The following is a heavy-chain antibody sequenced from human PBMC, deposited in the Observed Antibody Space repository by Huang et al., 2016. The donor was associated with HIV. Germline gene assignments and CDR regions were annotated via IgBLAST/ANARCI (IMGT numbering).Heavy chain of an antibody. CDR1: GFTFSNYA. CDR3: ARTKYLDAADY. Sequence: QVQLVESGGGVVQPGRSLRLSCVVSGFTFSNYAMHWVRLAPGKGLEWVAVISSDGTIKYYADSVKGRFTISRDNSKNTLYLQMSSLRVEDTAVYYCARTKYLDAADYWGQGTLVTVSS. D-gene: IGHD1-1*01. J-gene: IGHJ4*02. CDR2: ISSDGTIK. V-gene: IGHV3-30-3*01.